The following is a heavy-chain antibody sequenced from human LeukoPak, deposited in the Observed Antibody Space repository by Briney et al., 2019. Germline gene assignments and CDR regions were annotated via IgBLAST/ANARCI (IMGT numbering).Heavy chain of an antibody. CDR1: GYTFSDYY. D-gene: IGHD4-17*01. CDR2: INPSGGST. CDR3: ARDLDLGTVTLSFDY. J-gene: IGHJ4*02. V-gene: IGHV1-46*01. Sequence: VASVKVSCKASGYTFSDYYMHWVRQAPGQGLEWMGIINPSGGSTSYAQKFQGRVTMTRDTSTSTVYMELSSLRSEDTAVYYCARDLDLGTVTLSFDYWGQGTLVTVSS.